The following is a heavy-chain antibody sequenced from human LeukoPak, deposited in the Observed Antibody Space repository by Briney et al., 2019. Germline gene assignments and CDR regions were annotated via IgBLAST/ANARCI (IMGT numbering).Heavy chain of an antibody. CDR2: INPSGGST. V-gene: IGHV1-46*01. Sequence: ASVKVSCKASGYTFTSYYMHWVRQAPGQGLEWMGIINPSGGSTSYAQKFQGRVTMARDTSTSTVYMGLSSLRSEDTAVYYCARDRPIAAAGTGFDPWGQGTLVTVSS. J-gene: IGHJ5*02. CDR3: ARDRPIAAAGTGFDP. D-gene: IGHD6-13*01. CDR1: GYTFTSYY.